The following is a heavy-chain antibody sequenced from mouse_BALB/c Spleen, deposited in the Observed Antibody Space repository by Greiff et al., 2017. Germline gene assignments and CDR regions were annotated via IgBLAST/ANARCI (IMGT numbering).Heavy chain of an antibody. D-gene: IGHD1-1*01. Sequence: EVQGVESGGGLVQPGGSRKLSCAASGFTFSSFGMHWVRQAPEKGLEWVAYISSGSSTIYYADTVKGRFTISRDNPKNTLFLQMTSLRSEDTAMYYCARGRYGSSFFDYWGQGTTLTVSS. CDR3: ARGRYGSSFFDY. CDR1: GFTFSSFG. J-gene: IGHJ2*01. CDR2: ISSGSSTI. V-gene: IGHV5-17*02.